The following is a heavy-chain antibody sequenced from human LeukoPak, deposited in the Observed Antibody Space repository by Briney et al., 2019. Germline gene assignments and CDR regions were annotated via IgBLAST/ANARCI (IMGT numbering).Heavy chain of an antibody. CDR2: ISSSSSYI. CDR1: GFTFSSYS. D-gene: IGHD6-13*01. Sequence: GGSLRLSCAASGFTFSSYSMNWVRQAPGKGLEWVSSISSSSSYIYYAGSVKGRFTISRDNAKNSLYLQMNSLRAEDTAVYYCARELDDRRIAAAPFDYWGQGTLVTVSS. CDR3: ARELDDRRIAAAPFDY. J-gene: IGHJ4*02. V-gene: IGHV3-21*01.